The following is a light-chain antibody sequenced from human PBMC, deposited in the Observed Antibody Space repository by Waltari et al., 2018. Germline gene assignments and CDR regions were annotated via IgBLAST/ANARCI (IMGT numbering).Light chain of an antibody. CDR3: SSYAGTDNFVV. Sequence: QSALTQPPSASGSPGQSVPTPRHATTSAFGPYDYVPWYHHHPDKAPKLIIFEVNNWPSGVPDRFSGSKSGNTASLTVSGRQAEDEADYYCSSYAGTDNFVVFGGGTKLTVL. J-gene: IGLJ2*01. CDR2: EVN. V-gene: IGLV2-8*01. CDR1: TSAFGPYDY.